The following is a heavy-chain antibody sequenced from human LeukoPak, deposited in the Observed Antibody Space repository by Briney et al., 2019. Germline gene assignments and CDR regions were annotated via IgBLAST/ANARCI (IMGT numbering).Heavy chain of an antibody. CDR1: GGSIRSGDYY. J-gene: IGHJ4*02. CDR2: IYYSGST. Sequence: SETLSLTCTVSGGSIRSGDYYWSWIRQPPGKGLEWIGYIYYSGSTYYNLSLKSRVTISVDTSKNQFSLKLSSVTAADTAVYYCARDLEYYYDSSGYYPLADYWGQGTLVTVSS. CDR3: ARDLEYYYDSSGYYPLADY. D-gene: IGHD3-22*01. V-gene: IGHV4-30-4*01.